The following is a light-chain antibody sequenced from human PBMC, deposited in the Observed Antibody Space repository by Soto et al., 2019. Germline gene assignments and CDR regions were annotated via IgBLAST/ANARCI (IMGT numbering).Light chain of an antibody. CDR2: EAS. J-gene: IGLJ1*01. CDR1: SSDVGSHNL. Sequence: QSVLRQPGSVSGSPGHSITISCTGTSSDVGSHNLVSWYQQFPGKAPKLIIFEASKRPSGVSNRFSGSKSGSTASLTISGIKAEDEADYYCCSNAAGSTYVFGSGT. V-gene: IGLV2-23*01. CDR3: CSNAAGSTYV.